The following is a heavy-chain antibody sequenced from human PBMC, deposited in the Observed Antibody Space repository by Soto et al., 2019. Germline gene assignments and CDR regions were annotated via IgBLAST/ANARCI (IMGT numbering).Heavy chain of an antibody. J-gene: IGHJ4*02. CDR1: GFTFSTYA. CDR3: VKYSESSGYYHTRTDY. Sequence: GGSLRLSCAAPGFTFSTYAMSWVRQAPGKGLEWVSAISGGGGRTYYADSVKGRFTISRDISRNTLFLQMNSLRAEDTAIYYCVKYSESSGYYHTRTDYWGQGTLVTVSS. D-gene: IGHD3-22*01. CDR2: ISGGGGRT. V-gene: IGHV3-23*01.